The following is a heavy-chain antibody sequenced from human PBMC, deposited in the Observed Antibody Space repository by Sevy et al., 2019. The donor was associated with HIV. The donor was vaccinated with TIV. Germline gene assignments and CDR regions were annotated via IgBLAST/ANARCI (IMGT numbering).Heavy chain of an antibody. V-gene: IGHV3-23*01. Sequence: GGSLRLSCAASGFAFYEYSMSWIPQAPGKGLEWVATLSFGCGKINYADSVKGRFTISRDNSKNSFYLQMDNLRVEDTALYYCAREGCSRPHDYWGQGTRVTVSS. J-gene: IGHJ4*02. CDR1: GFAFYEYS. CDR3: AREGCSRPHDY. D-gene: IGHD2-8*01. CDR2: LSFGCGKI.